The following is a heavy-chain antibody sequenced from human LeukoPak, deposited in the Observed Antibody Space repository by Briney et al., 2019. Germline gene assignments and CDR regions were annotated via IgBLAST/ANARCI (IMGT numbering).Heavy chain of an antibody. CDR3: ARSPILLWFGESESNYNWFDP. Sequence: SETLSLTCSVSGGSISSNTYYWGWIRQTPGKGLEWIGSIHYSGSTYYNPSLKSRVTISVDTSKNQFSLKLSSVTAADTAVYYCARSPILLWFGESESNYNWFDPWGQGTLVTVSS. V-gene: IGHV4-39*07. J-gene: IGHJ5*02. CDR1: GGSISSNTYY. D-gene: IGHD3-10*01. CDR2: IHYSGST.